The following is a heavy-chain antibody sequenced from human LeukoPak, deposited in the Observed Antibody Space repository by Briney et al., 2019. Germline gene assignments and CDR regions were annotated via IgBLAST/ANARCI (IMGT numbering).Heavy chain of an antibody. CDR3: ARAKYCSSTSCYMSDY. CDR1: GYSFTSYW. V-gene: IGHV5-51*01. D-gene: IGHD2-2*02. CDR2: IYPGDSDT. J-gene: IGHJ4*02. Sequence: GGSLKTSCKGPGYSFTSYWLGWVRQMPGKGLGGTGIIYPGDSDTRYSPSFQGQVTISADKSISTAYLQWSSLKASDTAMYYCARAKYCSSTSCYMSDYWGQGTLVTVSS.